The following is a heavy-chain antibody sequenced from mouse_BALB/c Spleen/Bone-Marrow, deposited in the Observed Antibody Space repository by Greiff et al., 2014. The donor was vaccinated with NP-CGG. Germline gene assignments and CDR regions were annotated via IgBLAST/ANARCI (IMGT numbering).Heavy chain of an antibody. CDR2: INPSTGYT. Sequence: QVQLKESGAELAKPGASVKMSCKASGYTFTSYWMHWVKQRPGQGLEWIGYINPSTGYTEYNQKFKGKATLTADKSSSTAYMQLSSLTAEDSAVYYCARSNCPAWFAYWGQGTLVTVSA. J-gene: IGHJ3*01. V-gene: IGHV1-7*01. D-gene: IGHD2-5*01. CDR3: ARSNCPAWFAY. CDR1: GYTFTSYW.